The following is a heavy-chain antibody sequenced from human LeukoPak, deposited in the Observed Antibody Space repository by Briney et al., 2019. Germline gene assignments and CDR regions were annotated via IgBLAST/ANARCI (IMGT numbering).Heavy chain of an antibody. CDR2: IDTTRST. D-gene: IGHD1-26*01. V-gene: IGHV4-61*02. CDR3: ARTLGGTNSLRLDP. J-gene: IGHJ4*02. Sequence: SHTLSLTCTVSGRSISSSDTYYSSWLRQRAGKRLKWIRRIDTTRSTTYNPSPKSRVTISVNTSTIQFSLRLNSVTRAGTALYYCARTLGGTNSLRLDPGGQGTLLTVS. CDR1: GRSISSSDTYY.